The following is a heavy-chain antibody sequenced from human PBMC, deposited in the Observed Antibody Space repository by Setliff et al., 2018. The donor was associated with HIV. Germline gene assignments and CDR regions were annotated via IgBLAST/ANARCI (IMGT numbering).Heavy chain of an antibody. Sequence: SETLSLTCSVSGGSVSSSSHYWGWIRQPPGKGLEWIGSIYYSGSTYYNPSLKSRLTISVDTSNNQFSLKLSSVTAADTAVYSCARLRVKQLVPEALDIWGQGTMVTVSS. V-gene: IGHV4-39*01. CDR1: GGSVSSSSHY. D-gene: IGHD6-6*01. CDR2: IYYSGST. CDR3: ARLRVKQLVPEALDI. J-gene: IGHJ3*02.